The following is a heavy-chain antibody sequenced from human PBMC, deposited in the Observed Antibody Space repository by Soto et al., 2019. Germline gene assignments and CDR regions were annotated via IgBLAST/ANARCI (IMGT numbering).Heavy chain of an antibody. CDR1: GGSISNYY. V-gene: IGHV4-59*08. CDR3: ARGHYDFWSGYFATIDY. D-gene: IGHD3-3*01. CDR2: IHYSGST. Sequence: QVQLQESGPGLVKPSETLSLTCTVSGGSISNYYWSWIRQPPGKGLECIGYIHYSGSTKYNPSLKSRVAISADTSKNQFSLKLSSVTAADTAMYYCARGHYDFWSGYFATIDYWGQGTLVTVS. J-gene: IGHJ4*02.